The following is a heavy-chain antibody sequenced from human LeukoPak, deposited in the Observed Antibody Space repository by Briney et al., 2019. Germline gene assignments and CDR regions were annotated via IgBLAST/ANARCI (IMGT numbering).Heavy chain of an antibody. CDR2: INPRGGST. CDR3: AREYYYESSDYYVVLSGAFDI. CDR1: GHTFTSYY. V-gene: IGHV1-46*01. J-gene: IGHJ3*02. D-gene: IGHD3-22*01. Sequence: ASVKVSCKASGHTFTSYYMHWARQAPGQGLEWMGIINPRGGSTSYAQKFQGRVNMTRDMCTSTVYMELSSLRSDDTAVYYCAREYYYESSDYYVVLSGAFDIWGQGTMVTVSS.